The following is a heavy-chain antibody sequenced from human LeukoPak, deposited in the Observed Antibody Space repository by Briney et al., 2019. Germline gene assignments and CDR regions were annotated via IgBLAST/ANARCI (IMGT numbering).Heavy chain of an antibody. V-gene: IGHV3-23*01. Sequence: GGSLRLSCAASGFTFSSYAMSWVRQAPEKGLEWVSAISGSGGSTYYADSVKGRFTISRDNSKNTLYLQMNSLRAEDTAVYYCAKRPIGSSGYYGMQGFDYWGQGTLVTVSS. D-gene: IGHD3-22*01. J-gene: IGHJ4*02. CDR1: GFTFSSYA. CDR2: ISGSGGST. CDR3: AKRPIGSSGYYGMQGFDY.